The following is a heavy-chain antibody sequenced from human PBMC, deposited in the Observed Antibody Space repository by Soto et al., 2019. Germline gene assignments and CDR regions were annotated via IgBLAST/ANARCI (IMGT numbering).Heavy chain of an antibody. CDR1: GYSIRSCSY. V-gene: IGHV4-38-2*02. J-gene: IGHJ4*01. D-gene: IGHD6-19*01. CDR3: ARVHVMVVAGSTFDY. CDR2: IYHGGTT. Sequence: PXGTLSLTCTVSGYSIRSCSYWSCLRQPPGKGPEWIASIYHGGTTFYNPSLKSRITISVDTSNNQFSLKLTSVTAADTAVYYCARVHVMVVAGSTFDYWGHGTLVTVSS.